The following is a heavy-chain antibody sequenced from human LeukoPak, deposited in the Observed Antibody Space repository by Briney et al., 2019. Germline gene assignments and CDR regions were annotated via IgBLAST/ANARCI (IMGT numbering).Heavy chain of an antibody. J-gene: IGHJ3*02. Sequence: RVTISVDTSKNQFSLKLSSVTAADTAVYYCARSEYYYGSGSYWGFDIWGQGTVVTVSS. V-gene: IGHV4-34*01. CDR3: ARSEYYYGSGSYWGFDI. D-gene: IGHD3-10*01.